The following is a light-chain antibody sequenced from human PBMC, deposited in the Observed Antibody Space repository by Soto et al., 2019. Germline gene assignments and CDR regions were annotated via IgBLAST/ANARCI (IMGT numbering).Light chain of an antibody. Sequence: QAVVTQEPSLTVSPGGTVTLTCGSSTGAVTNGHYPYWFQQKPGQAPRTLIYDTTNRHSWTPARFSGSLLGVKAALTLSGAQPEDEAEYYCLLSYNGPYVFGTGTNVTVL. CDR1: TGAVTNGHY. CDR3: LLSYNGPYV. CDR2: DTT. J-gene: IGLJ1*01. V-gene: IGLV7-46*01.